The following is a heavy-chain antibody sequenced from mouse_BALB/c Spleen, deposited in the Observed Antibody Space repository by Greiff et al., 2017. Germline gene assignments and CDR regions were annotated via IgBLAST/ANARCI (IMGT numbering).Heavy chain of an antibody. CDR2: ISYDGSN. CDR1: GYSITSGYY. V-gene: IGHV3-6*02. Sequence: VQLQQSGPGLVKPSQSLSLTCSVTGYSITSGYYWNWIRQFPGNKLEWMGYISYDGSNNYNPSLKNRISITRDTSKNQFFLKLNSVTTEDTATYYCARENDYDVEGDWGQGTTLTVSS. J-gene: IGHJ2*01. D-gene: IGHD2-4*01. CDR3: ARENDYDVEGD.